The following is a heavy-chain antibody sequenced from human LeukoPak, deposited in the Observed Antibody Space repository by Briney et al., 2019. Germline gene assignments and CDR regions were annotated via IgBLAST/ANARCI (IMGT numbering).Heavy chain of an antibody. Sequence: QPGGSLRLSCAASGFTFSNYGVTWVRQPPGKGLEWVSVIRGSDVYNSYADHAKGRFTISRDNSKNTLYLQMNSLRAEDTAVYYCAKDGSGWYYPDANYFDYWGQGTLVTVSS. CDR3: AKDGSGWYYPDANYFDY. CDR1: GFTFSNYG. D-gene: IGHD6-19*01. J-gene: IGHJ4*02. V-gene: IGHV3-23*01. CDR2: IRGSDVYN.